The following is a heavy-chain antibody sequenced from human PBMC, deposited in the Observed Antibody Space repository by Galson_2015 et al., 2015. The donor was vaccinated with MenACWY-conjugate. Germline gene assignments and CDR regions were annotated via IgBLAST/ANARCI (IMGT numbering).Heavy chain of an antibody. CDR1: GFTFSSYW. J-gene: IGHJ4*02. V-gene: IGHV3-74*03. D-gene: IGHD3-10*01. CDR2: INGAGSRA. CDR3: ARIWLGEVLEVDG. Sequence: SLRLSCAASGFTFSSYWMHWVRQPPGKGLVWVSRINGAGSRAEYADSAEGRFTISRDNAKNTLFLQMNSLRVEDTGVYYCARIWLGEVLEVDGWGQGTLVTVSS.